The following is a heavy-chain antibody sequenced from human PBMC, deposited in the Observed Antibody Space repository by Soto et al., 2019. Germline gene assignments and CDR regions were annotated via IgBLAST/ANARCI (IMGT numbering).Heavy chain of an antibody. J-gene: IGHJ6*02. D-gene: IGHD2-2*01. CDR3: ARVLEGAPQVRASGMDV. CDR2: TYYRSKWYN. CDR1: GDSVSSNSAA. Sequence: PQTLSLTCAISGDSVSSNSAAWNWIRQSPSRGLEWLGRTYYRSKWYNDYAVSVKSRITINPDTSKNQFSLQLNSVTPEDTAVYYCARVLEGAPQVRASGMDVWGQGTTVNVSS. V-gene: IGHV6-1*01.